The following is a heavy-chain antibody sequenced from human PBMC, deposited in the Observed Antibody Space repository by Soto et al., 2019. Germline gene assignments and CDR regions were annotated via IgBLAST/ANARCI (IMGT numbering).Heavy chain of an antibody. CDR3: ARFSKSGPLL. J-gene: IGHJ4*02. CDR2: IYYSGST. Sequence: SETLSLTCTVSGGSISSYYWSWIRQPPGKGLEWIGYIYYSGSTNYNPSLKSRVTISVDTSKNQFSLKLSSVTAADTAVYYCARFSKSGPLLWGQGTLVTVSS. CDR1: GGSISSYY. V-gene: IGHV4-59*01. D-gene: IGHD3-10*01.